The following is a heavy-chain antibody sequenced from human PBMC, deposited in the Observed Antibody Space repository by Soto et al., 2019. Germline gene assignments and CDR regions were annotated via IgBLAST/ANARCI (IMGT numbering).Heavy chain of an antibody. Sequence: QVHLVQSGAEVKKPGASVKVSCKGSGYAFTTYGITWVRQAPGQGLEWMGWISAHNGNTNYAQMPQGRLTVPRDTSTSTAYMELRSLRSDDTAVYYCARGRYGDYWGQGALVTVSS. CDR1: GYAFTTYG. CDR3: ARGRYGDY. J-gene: IGHJ4*02. CDR2: ISAHNGNT. D-gene: IGHD1-1*01. V-gene: IGHV1-18*01.